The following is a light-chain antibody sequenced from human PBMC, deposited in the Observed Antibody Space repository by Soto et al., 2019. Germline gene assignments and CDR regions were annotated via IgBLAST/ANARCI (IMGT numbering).Light chain of an antibody. CDR1: QSISGW. J-gene: IGKJ1*01. Sequence: DIQMTQSPSTLSASVGDRVTITCRASQSISGWLAWYQQKPGKAPKLLIYKASSLESGVTSRFSGSGSGTEFTLTISSLQPDDFATFYCQQYNNYGSWTFGQGTKVEIK. V-gene: IGKV1-5*03. CDR2: KAS. CDR3: QQYNNYGSWT.